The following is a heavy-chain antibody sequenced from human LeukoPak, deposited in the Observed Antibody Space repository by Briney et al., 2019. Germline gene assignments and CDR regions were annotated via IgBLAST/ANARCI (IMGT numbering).Heavy chain of an antibody. J-gene: IGHJ6*02. CDR3: ARDYSSGWSRPVYYYYYGMDV. D-gene: IGHD6-19*01. Sequence: RGSLRLSCAASGFTFSSYWMSWVRQAPGKGLEWVANIKQDGSEKYYVDSVKGRFTISRDNAKNSLYLQMNSLRAEDTAVYYCARDYSSGWSRPVYYYYYGMDVWGQGTTVTVSS. CDR1: GFTFSSYW. CDR2: IKQDGSEK. V-gene: IGHV3-7*01.